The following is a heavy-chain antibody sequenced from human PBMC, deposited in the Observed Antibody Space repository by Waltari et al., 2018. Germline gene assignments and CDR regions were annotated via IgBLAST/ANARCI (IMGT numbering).Heavy chain of an antibody. CDR3: ARVAQRTYRSPVPGRDYYYGMDV. CDR1: GFTFGHYR. D-gene: IGHD1-1*01. V-gene: IGHV3-74*01. CDR2: ISSDESKT. Sequence: EEKVVESGGGLVQPGESLRLSCAASGFTFGHYRMHWARQPPGQGLVWVAGISSDESKTSYADSVKGRFTISRDNSKKTLYLQMKRLRVEDTAIYYCARVAQRTYRSPVPGRDYYYGMDVWGQGTTVTVSS. J-gene: IGHJ6*02.